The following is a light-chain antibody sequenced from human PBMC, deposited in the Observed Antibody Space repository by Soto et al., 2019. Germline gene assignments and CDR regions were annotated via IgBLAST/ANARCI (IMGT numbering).Light chain of an antibody. CDR1: QSISSY. Sequence: DIQMTQSPSSLSASVGDRVTITCRASQSISSYLNWYQQKPGKAPTLLIYAASSLQSGVPSRFSGSGSGTDFTLTISSLQPEDFATYYCQQSYSTPFSFGQGTKVEVE. CDR2: AAS. V-gene: IGKV1-39*01. CDR3: QQSYSTPFS. J-gene: IGKJ2*01.